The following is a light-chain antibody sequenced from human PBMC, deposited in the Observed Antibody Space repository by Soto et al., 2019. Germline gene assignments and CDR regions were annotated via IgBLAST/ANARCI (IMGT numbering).Light chain of an antibody. CDR3: CSYTTSSTYV. CDR2: DVT. J-gene: IGLJ1*01. Sequence: QSALTQPPSVSGSPGQSIAISCTGTSSNVGGYNYVSWYQQHPGKPPKLMIYDVTNRPSGGSNRFSGSKSGNTASLTISGLQAEDEADYYCCSYTTSSTYVFGTGTKLTVL. CDR1: SSNVGGYNY. V-gene: IGLV2-14*03.